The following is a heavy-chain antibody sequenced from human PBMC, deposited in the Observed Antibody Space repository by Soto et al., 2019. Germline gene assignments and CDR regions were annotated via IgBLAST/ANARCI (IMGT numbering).Heavy chain of an antibody. V-gene: IGHV4-61*01. CDR2: IYYSGST. Sequence: PSETLSLTCTVSGGSVSSGSYYWSWIRQPPGKGLEWIGYIYYSGSTNYNPSLKSRVTISVDTSKNQFSLKLSSVTAADTAVYYCAKGLLYFELDSWGQGTLVTVSS. CDR1: GGSVSSGSYY. D-gene: IGHD3-9*01. J-gene: IGHJ4*02. CDR3: AKGLLYFELDS.